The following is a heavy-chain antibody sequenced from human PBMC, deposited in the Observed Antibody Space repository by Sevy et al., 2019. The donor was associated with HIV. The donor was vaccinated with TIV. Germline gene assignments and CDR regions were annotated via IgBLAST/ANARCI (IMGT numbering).Heavy chain of an antibody. CDR2: IKVDGSER. V-gene: IGHV3-7*03. J-gene: IGHJ6*02. CDR1: GFTFSSYW. Sequence: GGSLRLSCAASGFTFSSYWMSWVRQAPGKGLEGVAHIKVDGSERYYVDSVKGRLTISRENAKNSLYLQMNSLRAEDTAVYYCARDCSSTSCLWGLDVWGQGTTVTVSS. CDR3: ARDCSSTSCLWGLDV. D-gene: IGHD2-2*01.